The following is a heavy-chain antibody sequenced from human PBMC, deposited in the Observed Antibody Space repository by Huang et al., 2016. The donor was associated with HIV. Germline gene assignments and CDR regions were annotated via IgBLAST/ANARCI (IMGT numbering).Heavy chain of an antibody. CDR1: GGSIRSDNYY. Sequence: QLQLQESGPGLVKPSDTLSLTCPVSGGSIRSDNYYWGWIRQPPGKGLEWIGSIYYIGSTYYNPSLKSRVTIPVDTSKNQFSLKMRSVTAADTAVYYCARLPGSITMIRGVITDPYWGQGTLVTVSS. D-gene: IGHD3-10*01. V-gene: IGHV4-39*01. J-gene: IGHJ4*02. CDR2: IYYIGST. CDR3: ARLPGSITMIRGVITDPY.